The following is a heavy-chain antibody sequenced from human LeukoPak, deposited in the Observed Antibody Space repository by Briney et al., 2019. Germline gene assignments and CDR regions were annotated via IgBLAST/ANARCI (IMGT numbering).Heavy chain of an antibody. J-gene: IGHJ5*02. Sequence: PSETLSLTCTVSGGSINSDNYYWSWIRQPPGKGLEWIGFIYHSGTTYYSPPLKSRIIISIDTSKNQFSLKLRSVTAADTAVYFCARKDFVYLGFDPWGQGTLVTVSS. D-gene: IGHD3-16*01. CDR3: ARKDFVYLGFDP. V-gene: IGHV4-30-4*01. CDR2: IYHSGTT. CDR1: GGSINSDNYY.